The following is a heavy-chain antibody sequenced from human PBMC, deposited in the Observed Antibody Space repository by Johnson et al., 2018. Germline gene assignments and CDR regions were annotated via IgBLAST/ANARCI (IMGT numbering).Heavy chain of an antibody. CDR2: IIPIFGTA. V-gene: IGHV1-69*01. Sequence: QVQLVQSGAEVKKPGSSVKVSCKASGGTFSSYAISWVRQAPGQGLEWMGGIIPIFGTANYAQKFQGRVTTTADESTGTAYMELSSLRSGDTAVYDCAMDIGDTQGVDAFDIWGQGTMVTVSS. CDR3: AMDIGDTQGVDAFDI. D-gene: IGHD2-2*03. CDR1: GGTFSSYA. J-gene: IGHJ3*02.